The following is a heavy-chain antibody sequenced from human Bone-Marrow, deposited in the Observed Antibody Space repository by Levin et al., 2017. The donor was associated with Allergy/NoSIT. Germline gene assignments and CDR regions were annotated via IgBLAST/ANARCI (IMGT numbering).Heavy chain of an antibody. CDR3: ARDIRITIFGVVIENDAFDI. D-gene: IGHD3-3*01. V-gene: IGHV3-7*03. CDR1: GFTFSSYW. CDR2: IKQDGSEK. Sequence: GESLKISCAASGFTFSSYWMSWVRQAPGKGLEWVANIKQDGSEKYYVDSVKGRFTISRDNAKNSLYLQMNSLRAEDTAVYYCARDIRITIFGVVIENDAFDIWGQGTMVTVSS. J-gene: IGHJ3*02.